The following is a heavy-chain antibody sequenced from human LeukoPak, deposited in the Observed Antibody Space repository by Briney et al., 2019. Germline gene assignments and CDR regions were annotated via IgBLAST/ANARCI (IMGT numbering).Heavy chain of an antibody. D-gene: IGHD2-2*01. CDR2: IWYDGSNK. V-gene: IGHV3-33*01. CDR3: AREAMPPNYYGMDV. Sequence: GRSLRLSCAASGFTFSSYGMHWVRQAPGKGLEWVAVIWYDGSNKYYADSVKGRFTISRDNSKNTLYLQMNSLRAEDTAVYYCAREAMPPNYYGMDVSGQGTTVTVSS. J-gene: IGHJ6*02. CDR1: GFTFSSYG.